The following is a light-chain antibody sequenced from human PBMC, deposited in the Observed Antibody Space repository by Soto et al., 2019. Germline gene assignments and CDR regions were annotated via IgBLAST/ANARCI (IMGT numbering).Light chain of an antibody. J-gene: IGKJ1*01. CDR2: VAS. CDR1: QSVSRY. CDR3: HQYYHCPRT. V-gene: IGKV3-15*01. Sequence: EIVMTQSPATLSVSPGERATLSCRTGQSVSRYLACYQHRVGQARMLVIYVASSRATGVPARFTGSWSGTAFILTITSLHSEDFGIYYCHQYYHCPRTFGQGTKVDI.